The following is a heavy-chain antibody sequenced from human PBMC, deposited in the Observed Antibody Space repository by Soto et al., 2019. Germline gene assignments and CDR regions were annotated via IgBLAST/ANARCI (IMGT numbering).Heavy chain of an antibody. J-gene: IGHJ6*04. V-gene: IGHV4-4*09. CDR1: GDSVRNQY. Sequence: SETLSLTCTVSGDSVRNQYWSWIRRPPGRGLEWIGYIYRSGSTKYNPSLKSRLTISVDTSKNQFSLKLSSVTAADTAVYYCARTLHYGHRDVWGKGATVTVPS. D-gene: IGHD3-16*01. CDR3: ARTLHYGHRDV. CDR2: IYRSGST.